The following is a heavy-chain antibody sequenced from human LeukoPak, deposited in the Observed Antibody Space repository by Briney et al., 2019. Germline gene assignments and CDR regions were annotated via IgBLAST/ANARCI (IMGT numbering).Heavy chain of an antibody. CDR3: VRGGGSGWYSGWFDP. CDR1: GFTLSTYG. CDR2: IRYVGINI. J-gene: IGHJ5*02. V-gene: IGHV3-30*02. Sequence: GGSLSLSCAASGFTLSTYGLRWVRQAPGKGREWVSFIRYVGINIYYADYVKGRFIISRVNAKNSLYVQMNSLRVEETAMYYGVRGGGSGWYSGWFDPWGQGTLVTVSS. D-gene: IGHD6-19*01.